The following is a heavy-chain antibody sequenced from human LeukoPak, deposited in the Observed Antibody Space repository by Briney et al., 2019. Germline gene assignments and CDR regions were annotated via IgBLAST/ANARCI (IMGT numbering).Heavy chain of an antibody. V-gene: IGHV1-18*01. Sequence: ASVKVSCKASGYTFSSYAISWVRQAPGQGLEWMGWISSYNGNTDSAQKFQGRVTMTTDTSTRTAYMELRSLRSDDTAVYYCASTGRGAYSSSSRGWFDPWGQGTLVTVSS. D-gene: IGHD6-6*01. CDR2: ISSYNGNT. CDR1: GYTFSSYA. J-gene: IGHJ5*02. CDR3: ASTGRGAYSSSSRGWFDP.